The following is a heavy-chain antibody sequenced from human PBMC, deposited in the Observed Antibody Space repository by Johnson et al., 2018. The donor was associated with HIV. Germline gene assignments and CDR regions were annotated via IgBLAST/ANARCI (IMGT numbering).Heavy chain of an antibody. J-gene: IGHJ3*02. V-gene: IGHV3-30-3*02. Sequence: VQLVESGGGVVQPGRSLRLSCVASGFPFSTYAIHWGRQAPGKGLEWVAVISYDGTKKYYADSVKGRFTMSRDNSKSTLYVQMNSLRVEDTAVYYCAKSTQATILRESGPYGAFHIWGQGTMVTVSS. CDR2: ISYDGTKK. CDR1: GFPFSTYA. CDR3: AKSTQATILRESGPYGAFHI. D-gene: IGHD2-2*01.